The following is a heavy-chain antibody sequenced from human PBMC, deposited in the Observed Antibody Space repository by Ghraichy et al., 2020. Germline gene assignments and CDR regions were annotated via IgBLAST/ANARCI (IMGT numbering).Heavy chain of an antibody. CDR3: ARISLTGSGGRGIFDF. CDR2: VYSDGSA. V-gene: IGHV4-39*01. J-gene: IGHJ3*01. D-gene: IGHD7-27*01. CDR1: GDSISTSPYC. Sequence: GSLRLSCSVSGDSISTSPYCWGWIRQAPGKGLEWIGSVYSDGSAYYNPSLKSRATLSMDSSKNQFSLRLSSVTAADTTVYYCARISLTGSGGRGIFDFWGQGTKVTVSS.